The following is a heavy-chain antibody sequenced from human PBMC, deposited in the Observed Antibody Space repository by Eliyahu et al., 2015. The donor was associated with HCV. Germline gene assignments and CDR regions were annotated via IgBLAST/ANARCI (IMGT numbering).Heavy chain of an antibody. CDR2: INNGNGVT. D-gene: IGHD4-11*01. J-gene: IGHJ4*02. V-gene: IGHV1-3*04. Sequence: QVQLVQSGAEVKKPGASVKVSCKTSGYTFTTYNIHWVRQAPGQRLEWMGWINNGNGVTKYSQKFQGRLTITRDTSATTAYMELRSLRSEDAAVYYCARAYPDNYRSDDYFDYWGQGTLVTVSS. CDR1: GYTFTTYN. CDR3: ARAYPDNYRSDDYFDY.